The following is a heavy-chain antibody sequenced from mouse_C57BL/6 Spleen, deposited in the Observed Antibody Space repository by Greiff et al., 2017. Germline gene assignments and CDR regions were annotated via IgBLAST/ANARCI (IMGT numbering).Heavy chain of an antibody. J-gene: IGHJ2*01. CDR2: IWRGGST. V-gene: IGHV2-5*01. CDR1: GFSLTSYG. D-gene: IGHD2-2*01. Sequence: VQLQQSGPGLVQPSQSLSITCTVSGFSLTSYGVHWVRQSPGKGLEWLGVIWRGGSTDYNAAFISRLSITKDNSKSQVFFKMNSLQADDTAIYYCAKMRGNDYYFDYWGQGTTLTVSS. CDR3: AKMRGNDYYFDY.